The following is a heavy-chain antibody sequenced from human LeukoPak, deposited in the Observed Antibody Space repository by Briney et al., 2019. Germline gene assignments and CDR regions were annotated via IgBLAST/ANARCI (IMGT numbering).Heavy chain of an antibody. CDR3: AKDGAPRFGVGYYYMDV. J-gene: IGHJ6*03. CDR1: GFTFRTYA. CDR2: IRYDGNNE. D-gene: IGHD2-8*01. Sequence: PGGSLRLSCAASGFTFRTYAMHWVRQAPGKGLEWVASIRYDGNNEYYADSVKGRSTISRDNSKNTLYLQMNSLRVEDTAVYNCAKDGAPRFGVGYYYMDVWGKGTTVTVSS. V-gene: IGHV3-30*02.